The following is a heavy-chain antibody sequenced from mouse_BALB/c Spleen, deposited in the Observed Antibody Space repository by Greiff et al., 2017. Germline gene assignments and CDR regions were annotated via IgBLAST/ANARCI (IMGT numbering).Heavy chain of an antibody. CDR2: INPSTGGT. Sequence: VQLQQSGPGLVQPAASVKITCTASGYSFTGYYMHWVQQCPENSLEWIGEINPSTGGTSYNQKFKGKTTLTVDKYSSTAYMQLKSLTSEESAVYYCTRGSYGWFAYWGQGTLVTVSA. D-gene: IGHD1-1*01. CDR1: GYSFTGYY. V-gene: IGHV1-42*01. J-gene: IGHJ3*01. CDR3: TRGSYGWFAY.